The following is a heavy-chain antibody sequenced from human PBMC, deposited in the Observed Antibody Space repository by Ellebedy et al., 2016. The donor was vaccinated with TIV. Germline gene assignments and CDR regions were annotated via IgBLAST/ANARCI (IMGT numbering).Heavy chain of an antibody. CDR3: ARDGTSAAFDI. CDR1: GYSISSGYY. CDR2: IYHSGST. V-gene: IGHV4-38-2*02. Sequence: MPSETLSLTCTVSGYSISSGYYWGWMRQPPGKGLEWIGSIYHSGSTYYNPSLKSRVTISVDTSKNQFSLKLSSVTAADTAVYYCARDGTSAAFDIWGQGTMVIVSS. J-gene: IGHJ3*02.